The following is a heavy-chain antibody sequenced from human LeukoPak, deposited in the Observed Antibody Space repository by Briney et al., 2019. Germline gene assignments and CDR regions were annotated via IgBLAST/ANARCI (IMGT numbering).Heavy chain of an antibody. CDR3: AGQYYDILTGYRPLDY. D-gene: IGHD3-9*01. CDR2: ISYHGSNDGGNK. V-gene: IGHV3-30-3*01. Sequence: PGRSLRLSCAASGFTFSSCAMHWVRQAPGKGLEWVAVISYHGSNDGGNKYYADSVKGRFTISRDNSKNTLYLQMNSLRPEDTAVYYCAGQYYDILTGYRPLDYWGQGTLVTVSS. CDR1: GFTFSSCA. J-gene: IGHJ4*02.